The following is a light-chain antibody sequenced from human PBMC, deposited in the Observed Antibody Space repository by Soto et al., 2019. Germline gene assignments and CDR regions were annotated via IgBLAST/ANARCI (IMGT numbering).Light chain of an antibody. CDR3: AAWDDSLSGFYV. CDR2: RNN. Sequence: QCVLTRPASVSGVHVRGVRISCSGSSSDIGTNFVYWYQQLPGTAPKILIYRNNQRPSGVPDRFSGSKSGTSASLAISGLRSEDEADYHCAAWDDSLSGFYVFGTGTKVTVL. CDR1: SSDIGTNF. J-gene: IGLJ1*01. V-gene: IGLV1-47*01.